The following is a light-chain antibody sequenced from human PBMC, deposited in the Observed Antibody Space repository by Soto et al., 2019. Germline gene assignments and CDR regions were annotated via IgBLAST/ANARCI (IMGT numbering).Light chain of an antibody. CDR3: QQYNSYSWT. CDR1: ESVSKW. V-gene: IGKV1-5*01. Sequence: IQLTQSPSFLSASVGDKVTITCRATESVSKWLAWYQEKPGNPPRPLIYDASTLESGVPSRFSGSGSGTEFTLTISSLQADDFAIYYCQQYNSYSWTFGQGTKV. J-gene: IGKJ1*01. CDR2: DAS.